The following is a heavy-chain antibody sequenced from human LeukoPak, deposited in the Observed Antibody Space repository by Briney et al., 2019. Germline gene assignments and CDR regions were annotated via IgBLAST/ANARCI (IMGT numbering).Heavy chain of an antibody. D-gene: IGHD6-13*01. V-gene: IGHV3-30*03. J-gene: IGHJ4*02. CDR2: ISYDGSNK. CDR1: GFTFSSYG. Sequence: GGSLRLSCAASGFTFSSYGMHWVRQAPGKGLEWVAVISYDGSNKYYADSVKGRFTISRDNSKNTLYLQMNSLRAEDTAVYYCARVRAPGIAAAGAPDYWGQGTLVTVSS. CDR3: ARVRAPGIAAAGAPDY.